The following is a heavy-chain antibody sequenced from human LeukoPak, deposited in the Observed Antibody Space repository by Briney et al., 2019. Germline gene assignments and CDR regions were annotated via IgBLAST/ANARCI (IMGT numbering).Heavy chain of an antibody. Sequence: PSETLSLTCTVSGGSISSYYWSWIRQPPGKGLEWIGYIYYSGSTNYNPSLKSRVTISVDTSKNQFSLKLSSVTAADTAVYYCARGVNAQGDYLGLDYWGQGTLVTVSS. D-gene: IGHD5-12*01. J-gene: IGHJ4*02. CDR1: GGSISSYY. V-gene: IGHV4-59*01. CDR2: IYYSGST. CDR3: ARGVNAQGDYLGLDY.